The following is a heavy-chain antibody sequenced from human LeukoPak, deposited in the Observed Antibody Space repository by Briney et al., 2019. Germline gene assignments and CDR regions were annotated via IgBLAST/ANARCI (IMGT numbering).Heavy chain of an antibody. Sequence: SETLSLTCTVSGGSVRSGSYYWNWIRQPPDKGLEWIGYIYYSGRTDYNPSLKSRVTISVDTSKNLFSVKLGSVTAADTAVYYCARSALGRDAFDIWGQGTMVTVSS. J-gene: IGHJ3*02. CDR1: GGSVRSGSYY. D-gene: IGHD1-26*01. CDR3: ARSALGRDAFDI. V-gene: IGHV4-61*03. CDR2: IYYSGRT.